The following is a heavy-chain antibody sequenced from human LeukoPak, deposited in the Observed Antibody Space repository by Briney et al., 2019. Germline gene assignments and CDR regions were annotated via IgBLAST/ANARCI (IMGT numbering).Heavy chain of an antibody. CDR1: GYSFTSYD. D-gene: IGHD5-12*01. CDR3: SKVPGSGGYEFDY. J-gene: IGHJ4*02. CDR2: ISAYNGNK. V-gene: IGHV1-18*01. Sequence: GASVKVPCRASGYSFTSYDITGVQQAPGQGLEWMEWISAYNGNKNYAQKLQGRVTLTIGTSTSTAYMELRSMRCDDTAVVYCSKVPGSGGYEFDYWNQRSLATVPS.